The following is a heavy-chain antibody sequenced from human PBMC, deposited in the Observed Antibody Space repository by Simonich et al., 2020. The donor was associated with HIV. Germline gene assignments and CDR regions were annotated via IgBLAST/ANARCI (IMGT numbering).Heavy chain of an antibody. D-gene: IGHD3-10*01. CDR1: GYTFIDYY. CDR3: ASAGRGSLNFDY. V-gene: IGHV1-2*02. Sequence: QVQLVQSGAEVKKPGASVKVSCKASGYTFIDYYIHWVRQAPGQGLEWRGLINPDMGAKKFAQKFQGRATLTRDTASTTAYMELTRLGSDDTAVYYCASAGRGSLNFDYWGQGTLVTVSS. J-gene: IGHJ4*02. CDR2: INPDMGAK.